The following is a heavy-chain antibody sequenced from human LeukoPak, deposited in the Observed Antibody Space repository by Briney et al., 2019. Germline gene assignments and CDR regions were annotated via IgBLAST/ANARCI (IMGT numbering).Heavy chain of an antibody. D-gene: IGHD3-10*01. J-gene: IGHJ5*02. CDR2: INHSGSS. V-gene: IGHV4-34*01. CDR3: ARGARSLPLKASGAMGRGVRSVGSFGP. Sequence: PSETLSLTCAVYGGSFSGYFWNWIRQPPGKGLEWMGEINHSGSSNYNPSLQSRVTIPADTSKNQFSLKMTSVTAADTAVYYCARGARSLPLKASGAMGRGVRSVGSFGPWGQGTLVTVSS. CDR1: GGSFSGYF.